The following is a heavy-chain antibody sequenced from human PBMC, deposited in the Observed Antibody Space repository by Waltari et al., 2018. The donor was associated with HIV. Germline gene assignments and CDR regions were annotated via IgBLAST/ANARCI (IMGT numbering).Heavy chain of an antibody. CDR3: ARWSGYYRSFHY. J-gene: IGHJ4*02. CDR2: IYTSGST. D-gene: IGHD3-3*01. Sequence: QVQLQESGPGLVKPSQPLSLTCPVSGGPISSGRYYWNWIRQPAGKGLEWIGRIYTSGSTNYNPSLKSRVTISIDTSKNHFSLKLSSVTAADTAVYYCARWSGYYRSFHYWGQGTLVTVSS. CDR1: GGPISSGRYY. V-gene: IGHV4-61*02.